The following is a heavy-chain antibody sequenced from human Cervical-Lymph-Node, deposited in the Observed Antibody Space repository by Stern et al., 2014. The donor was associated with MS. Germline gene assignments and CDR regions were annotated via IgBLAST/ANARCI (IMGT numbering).Heavy chain of an antibody. Sequence: QLVESGGAVVQPWRSLRLSWAASGFTFSSSGMHWVRQAPGKGLAWVTVISYDGNHKYYAASVKGRFTISRDNSKNTLHLQMNSVTPDDTAIYYCARDYEDTSMLFDHWGQGTLVTVSS. CDR3: ARDYEDTSMLFDH. D-gene: IGHD2-8*01. CDR2: ISYDGNHK. CDR1: GFTFSSSG. V-gene: IGHV3-30*03. J-gene: IGHJ4*02.